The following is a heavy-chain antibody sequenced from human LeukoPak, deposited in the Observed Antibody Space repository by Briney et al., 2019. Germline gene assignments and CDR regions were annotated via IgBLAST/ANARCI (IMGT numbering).Heavy chain of an antibody. J-gene: IGHJ4*02. CDR2: ISGSGGST. Sequence: PGGSLRHSCAASGFTFSSYAMSWVRQAPGKGLEWVLAISGSGGSTCYADSVKGRFTISRDNSKNTLYLQMNSLRAEDTAVYYCAKDRRCSGGSCYSWVSWGQGTLVTVSS. CDR3: AKDRRCSGGSCYSWVS. V-gene: IGHV3-23*01. CDR1: GFTFSSYA. D-gene: IGHD2-15*01.